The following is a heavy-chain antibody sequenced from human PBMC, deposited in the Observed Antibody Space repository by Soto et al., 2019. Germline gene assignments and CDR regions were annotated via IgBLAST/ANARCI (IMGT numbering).Heavy chain of an antibody. CDR3: ARDPIAARRGGYFDY. Sequence: ASVKVSCKASGGTFSSYAISWVRQAPGQGLEWMGGIIPIFGTANYAQKFQGRVTITADESTSTAYMELSSLRSEDTAVYYCARDPIAARRGGYFDYWGQGTLVTVSS. D-gene: IGHD6-6*01. J-gene: IGHJ4*02. V-gene: IGHV1-69*13. CDR2: IIPIFGTA. CDR1: GGTFSSYA.